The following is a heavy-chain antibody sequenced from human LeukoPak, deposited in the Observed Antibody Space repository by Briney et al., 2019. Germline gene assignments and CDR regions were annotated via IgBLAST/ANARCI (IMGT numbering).Heavy chain of an antibody. V-gene: IGHV1-2*02. Sequence: ASVKVSCKASGYTFTENYIHWVRQAPGQGLEWMGLINPYTGAANYPQNFQGRVTMTRDTSVSTAYMHLSGLRSDDTAVYYCARGKSGYSPWGQGTPVTVSS. J-gene: IGHJ4*02. CDR2: INPYTGAA. D-gene: IGHD3-22*01. CDR1: GYTFTENY. CDR3: ARGKSGYSP.